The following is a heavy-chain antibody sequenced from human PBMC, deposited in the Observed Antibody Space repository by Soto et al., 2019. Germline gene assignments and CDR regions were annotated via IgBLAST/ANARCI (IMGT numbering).Heavy chain of an antibody. D-gene: IGHD3-10*01. J-gene: IGHJ5*02. CDR2: ISGSGGST. V-gene: IGHV3-23*01. Sequence: GGSLRLSCAASGFTFSSYAMSWVRQAPGKGLEWVSAISGSGGSTYYADSVKGRFTISRDNSKNTLYLQMNSLRAEDTAVYYCAKDNSLLWFGGNNWFDPWGQGTLVTVSS. CDR1: GFTFSSYA. CDR3: AKDNSLLWFGGNNWFDP.